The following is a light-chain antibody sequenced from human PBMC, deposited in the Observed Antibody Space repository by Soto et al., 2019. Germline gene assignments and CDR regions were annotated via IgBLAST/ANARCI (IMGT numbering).Light chain of an antibody. V-gene: IGKV3-20*01. CDR1: QSVNNNY. CDR3: QQYGSSPPIT. J-gene: IGKJ4*01. Sequence: EIGLTQSPGTVSLSPGERATLSCRASQSVNNNYLSWYQHRPGQAPRLLIYGSSYRATGIPDRFSGSGSGTDFTLTISRLEPEDFAVYYCQQYGSSPPITFGGGTKVEIK. CDR2: GSS.